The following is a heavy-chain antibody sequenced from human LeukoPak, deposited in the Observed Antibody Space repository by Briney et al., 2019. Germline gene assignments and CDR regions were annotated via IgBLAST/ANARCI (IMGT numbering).Heavy chain of an antibody. D-gene: IGHD4-23*01. Sequence: GGSLRLSCAASGFTFSDHYMDWVRQAPGKGLEWVGRIRNKANSYTTEYAASVKGRFTISRDDSKNSLYLQMNSLKTEDTAVYYCARGTYGGNAMGDFWGQGTLVTVSS. CDR1: GFTFSDHY. V-gene: IGHV3-72*01. J-gene: IGHJ4*02. CDR2: IRNKANSYTT. CDR3: ARGTYGGNAMGDF.